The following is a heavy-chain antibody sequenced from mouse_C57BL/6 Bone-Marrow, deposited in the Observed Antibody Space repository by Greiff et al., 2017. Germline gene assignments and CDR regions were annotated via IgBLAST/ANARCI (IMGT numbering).Heavy chain of an antibody. CDR3: TRAGLRAPFDY. CDR2: ISSGGDYI. Sequence: EVQRVESGEGLVKPGGSLKLSCAASGFTFSSYAMSWVRQTPEKRLEWVAYISSGGDYIYYADTVKGRYTISRDNARNNLYLQMSSLKSEDTAMYYCTRAGLRAPFDYWGQGTTLTVSS. J-gene: IGHJ2*01. CDR1: GFTFSSYA. D-gene: IGHD3-3*01. V-gene: IGHV5-9-1*02.